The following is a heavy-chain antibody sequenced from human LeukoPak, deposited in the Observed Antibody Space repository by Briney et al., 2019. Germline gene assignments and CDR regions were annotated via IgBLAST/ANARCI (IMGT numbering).Heavy chain of an antibody. V-gene: IGHV3-23*01. J-gene: IGHJ3*02. Sequence: GGSLRLSCAASGFTFSSNAMSWVRQAPGKGLEWVSGISGSGGSAYYAGSVKGRFTVSRNNSKNTLYLQMNSLRAEDTAVYHCAKDNAQGGATSLVFDIWGQGAMVTVSS. CDR2: ISGSGGSA. D-gene: IGHD1-26*01. CDR3: AKDNAQGGATSLVFDI. CDR1: GFTFSSNA.